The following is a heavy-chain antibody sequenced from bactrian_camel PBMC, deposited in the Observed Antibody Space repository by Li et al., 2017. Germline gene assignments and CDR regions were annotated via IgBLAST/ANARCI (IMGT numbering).Heavy chain of an antibody. CDR1: GFTFSSYW. J-gene: IGHJ4*01. Sequence: HVQLVESGRGLVQFGGSLRLPCAASGFTFSSYWMYWVRQDPGKGLEWVSTINAAGSSTYYAESVKGRFTISRDNAKNTVYLQMNSLKVEDTAIYYCAAGRVCSKGTIHSVDYWGQGTQVTVS. V-gene: IGHV3S1*01. CDR3: AAGRVCSKGTIHSVDY. CDR2: INAAGSST. D-gene: IGHD6*01.